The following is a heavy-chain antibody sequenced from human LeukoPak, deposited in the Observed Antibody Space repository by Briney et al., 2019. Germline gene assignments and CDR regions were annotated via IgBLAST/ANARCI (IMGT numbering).Heavy chain of an antibody. Sequence: SETLSLTCTVSGGSISSYYWGWIRQPPGKGLEWIAYLFYSGSTDYNPSLESRVTISVDTSKSQFSLKLRSVTAADTAVYYCATVAVIRGVTYFDYWGQGTLVTVSS. D-gene: IGHD3-10*01. CDR3: ATVAVIRGVTYFDY. CDR1: GGSISSYY. CDR2: LFYSGST. V-gene: IGHV4-59*01. J-gene: IGHJ4*02.